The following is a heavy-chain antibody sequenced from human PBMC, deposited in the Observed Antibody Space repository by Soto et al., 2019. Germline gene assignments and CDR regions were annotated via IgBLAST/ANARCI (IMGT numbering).Heavy chain of an antibody. D-gene: IGHD6-13*01. Sequence: PSETLSLTCTVSGGSISSSTYYWGWIRQPPGKGLEWIASIYYSGRTHYNPSLESRVTISVDTSKNQFSLRLSSVTAADTAVYYCARHSSGSSSSWSHFWGQGTMVTVSS. CDR1: GGSISSSTYY. J-gene: IGHJ3*01. CDR2: IYYSGRT. V-gene: IGHV4-39*01. CDR3: ARHSSGSSSSWSHF.